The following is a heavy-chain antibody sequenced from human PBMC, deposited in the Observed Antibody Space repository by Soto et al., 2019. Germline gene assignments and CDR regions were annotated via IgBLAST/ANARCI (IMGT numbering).Heavy chain of an antibody. CDR1: GGSVTLTSYY. J-gene: IGHJ6*02. CDR2: VYYSGST. D-gene: IGHD3-22*01. Sequence: SETLSLTCSVSGGSVTLTSYYWGWIRKPPGKGLEWIGNVYYSGSTNYNQSLKSRVTISVDTSKNLFSLSLKSVTAADTAVYYCASDYSGYSADPEYYGVEVWGQGTTVTVSS. V-gene: IGHV4-39*01. CDR3: ASDYSGYSADPEYYGVEV.